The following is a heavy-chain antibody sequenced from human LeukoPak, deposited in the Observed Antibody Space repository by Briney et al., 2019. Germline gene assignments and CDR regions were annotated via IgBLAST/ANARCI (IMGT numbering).Heavy chain of an antibody. D-gene: IGHD6-19*01. CDR2: IYSGECDT. CDR3: ARRNSGNFPFDY. V-gene: IGHV5-51*01. Sequence: GESLKISCKGTGHTFTNTWIGWVRQMPGKGLEWMGIIYSGECDTKYSPSFQGRVTISVDTSISTSYLKWSRLRASDTAMYYCARRNSGNFPFDYWGQGTLVTVSS. CDR1: GHTFTNTW. J-gene: IGHJ4*02.